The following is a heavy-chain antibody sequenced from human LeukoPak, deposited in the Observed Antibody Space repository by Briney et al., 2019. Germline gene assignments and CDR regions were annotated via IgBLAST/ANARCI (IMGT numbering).Heavy chain of an antibody. CDR3: ARAGILTGYYLDY. V-gene: IGHV3-66*01. Sequence: PGGSLRLSCAASGFTLSSNYMSWVRQAPGKGLEWVSVIYSGGSTYNAASVKGRFTISRDNSKNTLYLQINSLRAEDTAVYYCARAGILTGYYLDYWGQGTLVTVSS. CDR1: GFTLSSNY. CDR2: IYSGGST. D-gene: IGHD3-9*01. J-gene: IGHJ4*02.